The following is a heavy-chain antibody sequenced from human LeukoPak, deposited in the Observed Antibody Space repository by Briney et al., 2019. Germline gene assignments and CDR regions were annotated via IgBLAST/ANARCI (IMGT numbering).Heavy chain of an antibody. CDR1: GFTFSDYY. D-gene: IGHD3-9*01. J-gene: IGHJ3*02. V-gene: IGHV3-11*01. CDR3: ALSYDILTGSSHGAFDI. CDR2: ISSSGSTI. Sequence: GGSLRLSCAASGFTFSDYYMSWIRQAPGKGLEGVSYISSSGSTIYYADSVKGRFTISRDNAKNSLYLQMNSLRAEDTAVYYCALSYDILTGSSHGAFDIWGQGTMVTVSS.